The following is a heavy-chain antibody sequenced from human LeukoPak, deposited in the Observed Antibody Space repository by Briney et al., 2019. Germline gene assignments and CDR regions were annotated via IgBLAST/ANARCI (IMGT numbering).Heavy chain of an antibody. Sequence: GASVTVSCKASGYTFTSYDINWVRQATGQGLEWMGWMNPNSGNTGYAQKFQGRVTMTRNTSISTAYMELSSLRSEDTAVYYCAREYIAAALTLDDWGQGTLVTVSS. CDR2: MNPNSGNT. V-gene: IGHV1-8*01. D-gene: IGHD6-13*01. CDR3: AREYIAAALTLDD. CDR1: GYTFTSYD. J-gene: IGHJ4*02.